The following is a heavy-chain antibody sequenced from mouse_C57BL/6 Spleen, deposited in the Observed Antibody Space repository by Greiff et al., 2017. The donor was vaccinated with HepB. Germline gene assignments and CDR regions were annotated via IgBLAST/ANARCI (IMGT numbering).Heavy chain of an antibody. J-gene: IGHJ1*03. D-gene: IGHD1-1*01. CDR3: ASPLYYGSSYWYFEV. CDR2: IYPGSGNT. CDR1: GYSFTSYY. V-gene: IGHV1-66*01. Sequence: QVQLQQSGPELVKPGASVKISCKASGYSFTSYYIHWVKQRPGQGLEWIGWIYPGSGNTKYNEKFKGKATLTADTSSSTAYMQLSSLTSEDSAVYYCASPLYYGSSYWYFEVWGTGTTVTVSS.